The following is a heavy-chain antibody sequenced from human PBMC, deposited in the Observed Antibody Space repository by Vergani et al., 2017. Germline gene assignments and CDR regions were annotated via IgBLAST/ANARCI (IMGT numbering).Heavy chain of an antibody. V-gene: IGHV3-53*04. CDR1: GFTVSSNY. Sequence: EVQLVESGGGLVQPGGSLRLSCAASGFTVSSNYMSWVRQAPGKGLEWVSVIYSGGSTYYADSVKGRFTISRHNSKNTLYLQMNSLRAEVTAVYYCARGGAYGDFYYVDYWGQGTLVTVSS. D-gene: IGHD4-17*01. CDR2: IYSGGST. J-gene: IGHJ4*02. CDR3: ARGGAYGDFYYVDY.